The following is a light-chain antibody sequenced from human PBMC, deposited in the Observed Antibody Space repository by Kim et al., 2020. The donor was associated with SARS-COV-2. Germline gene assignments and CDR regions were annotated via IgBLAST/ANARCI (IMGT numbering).Light chain of an antibody. V-gene: IGLV3-19*01. CDR1: SLRSYY. CDR3: NSRDSSGNHLIV. Sequence: SSELTQDPAVSVALGQTVRITCQGDSLRSYYASWYQQKPGQAPLLVLYEKNNRPSGIPDRFSGSSSGNTASLTITGAQAEDEADYYCNSRDSSGNHLIVF. J-gene: IGLJ3*02. CDR2: EKN.